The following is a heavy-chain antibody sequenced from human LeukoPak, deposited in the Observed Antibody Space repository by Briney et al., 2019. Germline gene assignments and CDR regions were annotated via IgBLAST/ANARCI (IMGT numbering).Heavy chain of an antibody. CDR1: GASIRGDSYH. CDR2: IDNRGIS. V-gene: IGHV4-61*02. J-gene: IGHJ3*02. CDR3: AREDTYCGAVYFNHDAFDI. D-gene: IGHD2-21*01. Sequence: SETLSLTCTVSGASIRGDSYHWTWIRQPAGKGLEWIGRIDNRGISNYNPSLKSRVTISLDTSKKQFSLKLSSVTAADTAVYYCAREDTYCGAVYFNHDAFDIWGQGTAVIVSS.